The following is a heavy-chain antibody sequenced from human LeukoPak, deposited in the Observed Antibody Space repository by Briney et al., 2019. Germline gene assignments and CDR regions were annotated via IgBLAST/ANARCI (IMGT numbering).Heavy chain of an antibody. Sequence: PGGSLRLSCAASGFTFGSYSMNWVRQAPGKGLEWVSSISSSSSYIYYADSVKGRFTISRDNAKNSLYLQMNSPRAEDTAVHYCASPAGYSYGFDYWGQGTLVTVSS. D-gene: IGHD5-18*01. CDR1: GFTFGSYS. CDR3: ASPAGYSYGFDY. J-gene: IGHJ4*02. V-gene: IGHV3-21*01. CDR2: ISSSSSYI.